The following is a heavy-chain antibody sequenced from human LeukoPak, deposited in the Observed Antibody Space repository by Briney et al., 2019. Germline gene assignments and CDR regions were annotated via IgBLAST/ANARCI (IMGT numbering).Heavy chain of an antibody. Sequence: SETLSLTCAVYGGSFSGYYWSWIRQPPGNGLEWIGEINHSGSTNYNPSLKSRVTISVDTSKNQFSLKLSSVTAADTAVYYCARQGYCSSTSCYHLDYWGQGTLVTVSS. CDR1: GGSFSGYY. J-gene: IGHJ4*02. CDR2: INHSGST. D-gene: IGHD2-2*01. CDR3: ARQGYCSSTSCYHLDY. V-gene: IGHV4-34*01.